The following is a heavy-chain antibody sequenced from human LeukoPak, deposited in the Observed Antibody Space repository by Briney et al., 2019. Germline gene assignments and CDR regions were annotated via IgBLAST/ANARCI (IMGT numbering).Heavy chain of an antibody. Sequence: PSETLSLTCAVSGGSISSSNWWSWVRQPPGKGLEWIGEIYHSGSTNYNPSLKSRVTISVDKSKNQFSLKLSSVTAADTAVYYCARYRRHDSSGYFGGRGAYFDYWGQGTLVTVSS. V-gene: IGHV4-4*02. CDR2: IYHSGST. CDR3: ARYRRHDSSGYFGGRGAYFDY. CDR1: GGSISSSNW. J-gene: IGHJ4*02. D-gene: IGHD3-22*01.